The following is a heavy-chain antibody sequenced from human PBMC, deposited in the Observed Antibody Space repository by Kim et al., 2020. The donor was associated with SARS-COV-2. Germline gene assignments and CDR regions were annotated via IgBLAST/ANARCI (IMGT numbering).Heavy chain of an antibody. J-gene: IGHJ5*02. CDR2: INHSGST. Sequence: SETLSLTCAVYGGSFSGYYWSWIRQPPGKGLEWIGEINHSGSTNYNPSLKSRVTISVDTSKNQFSLKLSSVTAADTAVYYCARGTGGILTGSDWFDPWGQGTLVPVSS. V-gene: IGHV4-34*01. CDR3: ARGTGGILTGSDWFDP. D-gene: IGHD3-9*01. CDR1: GGSFSGYY.